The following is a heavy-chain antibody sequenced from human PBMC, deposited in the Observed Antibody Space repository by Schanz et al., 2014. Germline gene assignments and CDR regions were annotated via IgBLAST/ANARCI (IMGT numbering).Heavy chain of an antibody. CDR3: AKGRFGELSAFDI. D-gene: IGHD3-10*01. Sequence: EVQLVESGGGLVKPGGSLRLSCATSGLTFTSAWMSWVRQAPGKGLEWVSAINTGVNTYYADSVRGRFTMSRDNSKNTLYLQMNSLRAGDAAVYYCAKGRFGELSAFDIWGQGTMVTVSS. CDR1: GLTFTSAW. V-gene: IGHV3-23*04. J-gene: IGHJ3*02. CDR2: INTGVNT.